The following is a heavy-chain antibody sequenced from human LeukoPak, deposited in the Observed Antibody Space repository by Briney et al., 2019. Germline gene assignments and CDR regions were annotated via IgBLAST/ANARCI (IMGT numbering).Heavy chain of an antibody. CDR2: INHSGST. D-gene: IGHD2-21*01. J-gene: IGHJ3*02. CDR3: ARGSCGGPAFDI. CDR1: GGSLSGYE. V-gene: IGHV4-34*01. Sequence: SETLSLTCAVYGGSLSGYEWGWIRQPPGKGMEWVGEINHSGSTNYNPSLKSRVTISVDTSNNQFSLKLSSVTAADTAVYYCARGSCGGPAFDIWGQGTMVPVSS.